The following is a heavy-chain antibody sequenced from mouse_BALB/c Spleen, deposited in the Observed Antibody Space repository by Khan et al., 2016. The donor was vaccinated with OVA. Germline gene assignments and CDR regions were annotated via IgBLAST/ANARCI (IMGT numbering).Heavy chain of an antibody. Sequence: EVQLQESGPDLVKPSQSLSLTCTVTGYSITSGYSWHWIRQFPGNKLEWMGYIHYSGSTNYNPSLTSRISITRDTSKNQFFLQLNSVTTEDTATYDCARGGTVVAPMDYWGQGTSGTVAA. CDR3: ARGGTVVAPMDY. J-gene: IGHJ4*01. CDR1: GYSITSGYS. D-gene: IGHD1-1*01. CDR2: IHYSGST. V-gene: IGHV3-1*02.